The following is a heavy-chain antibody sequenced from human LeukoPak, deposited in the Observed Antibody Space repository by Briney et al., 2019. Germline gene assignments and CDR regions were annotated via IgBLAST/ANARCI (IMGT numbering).Heavy chain of an antibody. D-gene: IGHD2-15*01. CDR1: GGSISSSYYY. J-gene: IGHJ4*02. CDR3: ARGYCSGGSCLFDY. V-gene: IGHV4-39*07. CDR2: IYYSGST. Sequence: PSETLSLTCTVSGGSISSSYYYWGWIRQPPGKGLEWIGSIYYSGSTYYNPSLKSRVTISVDTSKNQFSLKLRSVTAADTAVYYCARGYCSGGSCLFDYWGQGTLVTVSS.